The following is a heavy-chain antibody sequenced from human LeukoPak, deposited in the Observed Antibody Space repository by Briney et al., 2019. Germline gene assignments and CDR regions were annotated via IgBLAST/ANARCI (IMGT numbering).Heavy chain of an antibody. CDR3: ARHARGYSFGAWFDP. Sequence: SETLSLTCTVPGGSVNSSYWSWVRQPPAKGLEWIGFISNSGSTNYSPSFTRRLTISVDTSKNQVSLRLTSVTAADTAVCYCARHARGYSFGAWFDPWGQGVLVTVSS. CDR2: ISNSGST. CDR1: GGSVNSSY. J-gene: IGHJ5*02. D-gene: IGHD5-12*01. V-gene: IGHV4-59*02.